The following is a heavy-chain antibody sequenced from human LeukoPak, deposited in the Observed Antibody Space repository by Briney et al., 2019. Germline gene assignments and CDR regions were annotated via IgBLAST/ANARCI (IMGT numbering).Heavy chain of an antibody. V-gene: IGHV4-39*07. CDR3: ARGYLDYDILTGYYLFDY. CDR2: IYYSGST. Sequence: PSETLSLTCTVSGGSISSSSYYWGWIRQPPGKGLEWIGSIYYSGSTYYNPSLKSRVTISVDTSKNQFSLKLSSVTAADTAVYYCARGYLDYDILTGYYLFDYWGQGTLVTVSS. J-gene: IGHJ4*02. CDR1: GGSISSSSYY. D-gene: IGHD3-9*01.